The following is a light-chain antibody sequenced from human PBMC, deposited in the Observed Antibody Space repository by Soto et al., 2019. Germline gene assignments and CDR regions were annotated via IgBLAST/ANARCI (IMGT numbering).Light chain of an antibody. J-gene: IGKJ5*01. Sequence: IVLTHSPATLSLSPWERSTLSCSASQSVSSYLAWYQQKPGQAPRLLIYDASNRATGIPARFSGSGSGTDFTLTISSLEPEDFAVYYCQQRSNWPPITFGQGTRLEIK. V-gene: IGKV3-11*01. CDR2: DAS. CDR1: QSVSSY. CDR3: QQRSNWPPIT.